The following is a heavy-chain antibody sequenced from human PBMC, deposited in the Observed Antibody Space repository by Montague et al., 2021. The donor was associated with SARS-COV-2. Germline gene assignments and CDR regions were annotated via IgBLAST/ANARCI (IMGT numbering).Heavy chain of an antibody. CDR2: TYYRSKWYN. V-gene: IGHV6-1*01. Sequence: CAISGDSVSSNIATWNWIRQSPSRGLEWLGRTYYRSKWYNDYAVSVKSRVIINPDTSNNRISLQLNSVTPEDTAVYYCARAYCGGDCYFHCYFDFWGRGALVTVSS. D-gene: IGHD2-21*02. CDR3: ARAYCGGDCYFHCYFDF. CDR1: GDSVSSNIAT. J-gene: IGHJ2*01.